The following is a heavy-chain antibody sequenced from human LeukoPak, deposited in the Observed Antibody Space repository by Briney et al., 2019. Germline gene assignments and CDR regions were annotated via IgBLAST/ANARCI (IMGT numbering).Heavy chain of an antibody. V-gene: IGHV5-51*01. Sequence: GESLKISCKGSGYSFTSYWIGWVRQMPGKGLEWMGIIYPGDSDTTYSPSFQGQVTFSADKSISTAYLQWGSLKASDTAIYYCARGRTTVVSRDFDYWGQGTLVTVSS. CDR2: IYPGDSDT. J-gene: IGHJ4*02. CDR3: ARGRTTVVSRDFDY. D-gene: IGHD4-23*01. CDR1: GYSFTSYW.